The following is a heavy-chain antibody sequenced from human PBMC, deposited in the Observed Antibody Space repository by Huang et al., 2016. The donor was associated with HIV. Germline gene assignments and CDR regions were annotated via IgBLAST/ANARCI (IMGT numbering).Heavy chain of an antibody. CDR1: GFTFSTYS. J-gene: IGHJ4*02. CDR3: ARGIRYFGVVAYFDY. CDR2: ISSSSRTI. D-gene: IGHD3-3*01. Sequence: EVQLVESGGGLVQPGGSLRLSCAASGFTFSTYSMNWVRQAPGKGLELVSYISSSSRTIYYAESVKGRFTISRDNAKNSLFLQMNSLRDEDTAGYYCARGIRYFGVVAYFDYWGQGALVTVSS. V-gene: IGHV3-48*02.